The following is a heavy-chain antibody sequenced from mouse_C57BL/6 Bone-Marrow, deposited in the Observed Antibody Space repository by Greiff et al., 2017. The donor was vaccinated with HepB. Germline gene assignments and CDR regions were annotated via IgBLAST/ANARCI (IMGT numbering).Heavy chain of an antibody. J-gene: IGHJ2*01. CDR1: GFTFSDYY. CDR2: INYDGSST. D-gene: IGHD3-3*01. CDR3: ARDRAGDVDY. Sequence: EVMLVESEGGLVQPGSSMKLSCTASGFTFSDYYMAWVRQVPEKGLEWVANINYDGSSTYYLDSLKSRFIISRDNAKNILYLQMSSLKSEDTATYYCARDRAGDVDYWGQGTTLTVSS. V-gene: IGHV5-16*01.